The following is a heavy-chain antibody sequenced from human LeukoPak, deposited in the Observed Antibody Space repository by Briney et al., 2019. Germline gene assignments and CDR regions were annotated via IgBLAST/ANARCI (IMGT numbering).Heavy chain of an antibody. CDR1: SGSISSYY. D-gene: IGHD2-2*01. CDR2: IHYSGST. CDR3: ARDEGSSYPFDY. J-gene: IGHJ4*02. Sequence: SETLSLTSAVSSGSISSYYWSWIRQPPGRGLEWIGSIHYSGSTSYNSSLKSRVTISVDTSKNQFSLNLSSVTAADTAVYFCARDEGSSYPFDYWGQGTLVTVSS. V-gene: IGHV4-59*12.